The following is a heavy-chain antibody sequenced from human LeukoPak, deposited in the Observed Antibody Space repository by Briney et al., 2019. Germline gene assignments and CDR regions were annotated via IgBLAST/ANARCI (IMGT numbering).Heavy chain of an antibody. J-gene: IGHJ6*04. CDR2: IWYDGSNK. CDR3: ARNTPNSFNGMDV. D-gene: IGHD2-2*02. CDR1: GFTFSSLD. V-gene: IGHV3-33*01. Sequence: GGPLRLSCAASGFTFSSLDMHWVRQAPGKGLEWVAVIWYDGSNKYHADSVKGRFTISRDNSKNTVYLQMNSLRAEDTAVYYCARNTPNSFNGMDVWGKGTTVTVSS.